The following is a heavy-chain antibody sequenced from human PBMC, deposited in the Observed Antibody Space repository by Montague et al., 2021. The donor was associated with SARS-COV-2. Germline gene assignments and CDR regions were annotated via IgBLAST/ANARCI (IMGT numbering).Heavy chain of an antibody. CDR3: ARGRTVTTFYYYYYYGMDV. CDR1: GGSFSGYY. CDR2: INHSGST. D-gene: IGHD4-17*01. J-gene: IGHJ6*02. Sequence: SETLSLTCAVYGGSFSGYYWSWIRQPPGKGLEWIGEINHSGSTNYNPSLKSRVTISVDTSKNQFSLKLSSVTAAGTAVYYCARGRTVTTFYYYYYYGMDVWGQGTTVAVSS. V-gene: IGHV4-34*01.